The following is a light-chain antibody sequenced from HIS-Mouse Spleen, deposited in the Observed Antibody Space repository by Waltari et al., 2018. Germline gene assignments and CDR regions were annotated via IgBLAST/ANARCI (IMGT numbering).Light chain of an antibody. Sequence: SYELTQPPSVSVSPGQTARITCSGDALPNKYAYWYQQKSGQAPVLVIYEDSKRPSGIPERFSGSSSGTMATLTISGAQVEDEADYYCYSTDSSGNHRVFGGGTKLTVI. J-gene: IGLJ2*01. CDR1: ALPNKY. V-gene: IGLV3-10*01. CDR2: EDS. CDR3: YSTDSSGNHRV.